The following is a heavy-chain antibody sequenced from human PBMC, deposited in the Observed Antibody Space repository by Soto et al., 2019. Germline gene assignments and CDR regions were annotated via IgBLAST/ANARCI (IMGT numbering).Heavy chain of an antibody. CDR1: GFIFSSYV. CDR3: AKRRVSQVEHFQEYGMDV. J-gene: IGHJ6*02. CDR2: ISGSGFDT. D-gene: IGHD1-1*01. V-gene: IGHV3-23*01. Sequence: GGSLRLSCAASGFIFSSYVMSWVRQAPGEGLEWVSVISGSGFDTYYTDSVKGRFTISRDNSKNTLYLQMNSLRDEDTAIYYCAKRRVSQVEHFQEYGMDVWGQGTMVTVSS.